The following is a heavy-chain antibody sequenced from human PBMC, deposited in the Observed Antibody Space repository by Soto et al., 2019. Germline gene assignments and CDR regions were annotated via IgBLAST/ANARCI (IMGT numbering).Heavy chain of an antibody. V-gene: IGHV3-13*01. CDR2: IGTAGDT. J-gene: IGHJ6*02. CDR1: GFTFSSYD. Sequence: PGGSLRLSCAASGFTFSSYDMHWVRQATGKGLEWVSAIGTAGDTYYPGSVKGRFTISRENAKNSLYLQMNSLRAGDTAVYYCARGGAHPDYYYYGMDVWGQGTTVTVSS. CDR3: ARGGAHPDYYYYGMDV.